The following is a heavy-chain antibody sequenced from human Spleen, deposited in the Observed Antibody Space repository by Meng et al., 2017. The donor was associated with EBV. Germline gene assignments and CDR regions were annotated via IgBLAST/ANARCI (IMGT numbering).Heavy chain of an antibody. CDR1: GYTFANYG. CDR3: ARDYGSFTDS. J-gene: IGHJ4*02. V-gene: IGHV1-18*01. Sequence: QVQLVQSGAEVKKPGASVKVSCKASGYTFANYGVGWVRQAPGQGPEWLGWISTNNDNTNYAQKFQDRVTMTRDTSTSTAYMELRGLRSDDAAVYYCARDYGSFTDSWGQGTLVTVSS. D-gene: IGHD3-10*01. CDR2: ISTNNDNT.